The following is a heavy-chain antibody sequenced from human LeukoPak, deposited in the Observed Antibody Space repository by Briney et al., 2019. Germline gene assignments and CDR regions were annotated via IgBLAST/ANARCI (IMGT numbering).Heavy chain of an antibody. CDR3: ASRVAATLYGKDV. CDR2: ISYDGSNK. V-gene: IGHV3-30-3*01. Sequence: GRSLRLSCAASGFTFSSYAMHWVRQAPGKGLEWVAVISYDGSNKYYADSVKGRFTISRDNSKNTLYLQMNSLRAEDTAVYYCASRVAATLYGKDVWGQGTTVTVSS. J-gene: IGHJ6*02. D-gene: IGHD2-15*01. CDR1: GFTFSSYA.